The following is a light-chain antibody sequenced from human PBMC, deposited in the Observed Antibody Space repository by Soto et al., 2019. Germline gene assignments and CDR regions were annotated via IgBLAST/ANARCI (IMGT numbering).Light chain of an antibody. CDR3: QSYDSSNQV. V-gene: IGLV6-57*01. J-gene: IGLJ2*01. CDR2: EDN. Sequence: NFMLTQPHSVSESPGKTVTISCTRSSGSIASNYVQWYQQRPGSCPITVIYEDNRRPSGVPDRFSGSIDSSSNSASLTISGLKTEDEAHYYCQSYDSSNQVFGGGTKLTVL. CDR1: SGSIASNY.